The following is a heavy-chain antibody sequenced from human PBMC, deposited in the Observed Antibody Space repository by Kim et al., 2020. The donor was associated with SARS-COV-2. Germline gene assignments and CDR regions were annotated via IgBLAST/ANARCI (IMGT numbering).Heavy chain of an antibody. CDR2: GSST. Sequence: GSSTLYADSVKGRFTISRDNAKNTLYLEMNSLRVEDTAVYYCVRAAGGGVWGKGTTVIVAS. J-gene: IGHJ6*04. CDR3: VRAAGGGV. D-gene: IGHD2-15*01. V-gene: IGHV3-74*01.